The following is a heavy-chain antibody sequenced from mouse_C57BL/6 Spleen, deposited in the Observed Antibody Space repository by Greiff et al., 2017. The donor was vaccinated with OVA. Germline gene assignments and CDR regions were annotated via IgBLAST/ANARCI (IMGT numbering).Heavy chain of an antibody. CDR3: ARRDYGRWYFDV. J-gene: IGHJ1*03. CDR2: ISNGGGST. V-gene: IGHV5-12*01. Sequence: EVQRVESGGGLVQPGGSLKLSCAASGFTFSDYYMYWVRQTPEKRLEWVAYISNGGGSTYYPDTVKGRFTISRDNAKNTLYLQMSRLKSEDTAMYYCARRDYGRWYFDVWGTGTTVTVSA. CDR1: GFTFSDYY. D-gene: IGHD1-1*01.